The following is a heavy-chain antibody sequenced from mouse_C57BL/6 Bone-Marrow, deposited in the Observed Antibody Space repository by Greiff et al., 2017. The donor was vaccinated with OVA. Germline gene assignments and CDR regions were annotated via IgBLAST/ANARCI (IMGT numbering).Heavy chain of an antibody. CDR2: ISAGGSYT. V-gene: IGHV5-4*01. J-gene: IGHJ2*01. CDR1: GFTFSSYA. CDR3: ARDREVRPFDY. D-gene: IGHD3-2*02. Sequence: EVKVIESGGGLVKPGGSLKLSCAASGFTFSSYAMSWVRQTPEKRLEWVATISAGGSYTYYPANVKGRFTISRDNTNNNLYLQMSHLKSEDTAMYYCARDREVRPFDYWGQGTTLTVSS.